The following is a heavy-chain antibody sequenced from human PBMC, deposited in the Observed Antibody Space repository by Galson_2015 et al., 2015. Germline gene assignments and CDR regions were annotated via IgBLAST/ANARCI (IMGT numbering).Heavy chain of an antibody. J-gene: IGHJ3*01. Sequence: LRLSCAASGFTFSDYYMSWIRQAPGKGLEWVSYISSSGTTIKYTDSVKGRFTISRDNAKNSLYLQMNSLRAEDTAVYYCAREGSSSDAFDVWGQGTMVTVSS. D-gene: IGHD6-19*01. CDR3: AREGSSSDAFDV. CDR1: GFTFSDYY. V-gene: IGHV3-11*01. CDR2: ISSSGTTI.